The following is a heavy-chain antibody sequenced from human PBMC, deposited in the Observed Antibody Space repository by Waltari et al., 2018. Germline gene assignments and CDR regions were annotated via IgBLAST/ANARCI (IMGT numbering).Heavy chain of an antibody. CDR3: AKDLGYSYGPSFDY. D-gene: IGHD5-18*01. J-gene: IGHJ4*02. V-gene: IGHV3-9*01. Sequence: EVQLVESGGGLVQPGRSLRLSCAASGFTFDDYAMHWVRQAPGKGLEWVSGISGNSGSIGYADSVKGRFTISRDNAKNSLYLQMNSLRAEDTALYYCAKDLGYSYGPSFDYWGQGTLVTVSS. CDR1: GFTFDDYA. CDR2: ISGNSGSI.